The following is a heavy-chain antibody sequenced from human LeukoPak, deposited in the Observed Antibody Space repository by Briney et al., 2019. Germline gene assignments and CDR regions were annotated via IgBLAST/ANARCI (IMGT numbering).Heavy chain of an antibody. V-gene: IGHV5-51*01. J-gene: IGHJ4*02. Sequence: GESLQISCKGSGYSFTSYWIGWVRQMPGKGLEWMGIIYPGDSDTRYSPSFQGQVTISADKSISTAYLQWSSLKASDTAMYYCARCRYDSSGYYYDYFDYWGQGTLVTVSS. CDR3: ARCRYDSSGYYYDYFDY. CDR1: GYSFTSYW. CDR2: IYPGDSDT. D-gene: IGHD3-22*01.